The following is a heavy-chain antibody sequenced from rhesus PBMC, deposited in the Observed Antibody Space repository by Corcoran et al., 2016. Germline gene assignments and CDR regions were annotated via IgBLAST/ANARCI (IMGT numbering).Heavy chain of an antibody. CDR1: GGSISGYF. D-gene: IGHD3-28*01. Sequence: QVQLQESGPGLVKPSETLSLTCAVSGGSISGYFWSWIRQPPGKGLEWIGRINGSGGSTDYNPSRKSRVTIATDTSKNQFALKLSAVTAADTAVYYCARRDYYGSGELDYWGQGVLVTVSS. V-gene: IGHV4-160*01. CDR2: INGSGGST. CDR3: ARRDYYGSGELDY. J-gene: IGHJ4*01.